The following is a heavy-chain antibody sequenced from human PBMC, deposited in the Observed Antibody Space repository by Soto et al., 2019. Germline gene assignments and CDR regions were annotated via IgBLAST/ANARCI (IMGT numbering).Heavy chain of an antibody. CDR3: ARGVRWVRYGMDV. CDR1: SSSISGGFY. V-gene: IGHV4-38-2*01. CDR2: IYHSGSA. J-gene: IGHJ6*02. Sequence: LSLTCAVSSSSISGGFYWAWIRQPPGKGLEWIGNIYHSGSAHYNPSLKSRVTMSVDTSKNNFSLRLTSVTAADTAVYYCARGVRWVRYGMDVWGQGTTVTVSS. D-gene: IGHD4-17*01.